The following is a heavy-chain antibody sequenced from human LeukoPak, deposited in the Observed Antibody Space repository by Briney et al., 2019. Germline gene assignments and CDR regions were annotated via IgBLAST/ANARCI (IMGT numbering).Heavy chain of an antibody. Sequence: SETLSLTCAVYGGSFSDYYWSWIRQPPGKGLEWIGEINHSGSTNYNPSLKSRVTISVDTSKNQFSLKLSSVTAADTAVYYCARYSIAAAGREYYFDYWGQGTLVTVSS. CDR1: GGSFSDYY. D-gene: IGHD6-13*01. V-gene: IGHV4-34*01. CDR3: ARYSIAAAGREYYFDY. CDR2: INHSGST. J-gene: IGHJ4*02.